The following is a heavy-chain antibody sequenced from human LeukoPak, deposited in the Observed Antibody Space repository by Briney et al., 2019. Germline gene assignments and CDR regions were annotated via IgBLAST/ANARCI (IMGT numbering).Heavy chain of an antibody. CDR2: IYTSGST. D-gene: IGHD6-13*01. Sequence: PSETLSLTCTVSGGSISTTAYYWSWIRQHPGKGLEWIGYIYTSGSTNYNPSLKSRVTISVDTSKNQFSLKLSSVTAADTAVYYCASIIAAAGAFDIWGQGTMVTVSS. CDR1: GGSISTTAYY. CDR3: ASIIAAAGAFDI. V-gene: IGHV4-4*09. J-gene: IGHJ3*02.